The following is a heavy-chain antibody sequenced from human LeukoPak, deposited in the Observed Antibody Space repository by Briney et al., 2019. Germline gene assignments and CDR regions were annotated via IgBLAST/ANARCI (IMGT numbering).Heavy chain of an antibody. V-gene: IGHV3-23*01. CDR2: ISGSGGST. D-gene: IGHD4-17*01. CDR3: AKYGDFGALYYFDC. CDR1: GFTVSSNY. J-gene: IGHJ4*02. Sequence: GGSLRLSCAASGFTVSSNYMSWVRQAPGKGLEWVSAISGSGGSTYYADSVKGRFTISRDNSKNTLYLQMNSLRAEDTAVYYCAKYGDFGALYYFDCWGQGTLVTVSS.